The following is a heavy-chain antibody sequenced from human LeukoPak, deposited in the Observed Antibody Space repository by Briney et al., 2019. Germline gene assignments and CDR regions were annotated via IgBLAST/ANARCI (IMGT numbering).Heavy chain of an antibody. Sequence: GGSLRLSCAASGFTFSSYSMNWVRQAPGKGLEWVSSISSSSSYIYYADSVKGRFTISRDNAKNSLYLQMNSLRAEDTAVYYCARDDPWYYGDYVPFDYWGQGTLVTVSS. D-gene: IGHD4-17*01. CDR2: ISSSSSYI. J-gene: IGHJ4*02. V-gene: IGHV3-21*01. CDR3: ARDDPWYYGDYVPFDY. CDR1: GFTFSSYS.